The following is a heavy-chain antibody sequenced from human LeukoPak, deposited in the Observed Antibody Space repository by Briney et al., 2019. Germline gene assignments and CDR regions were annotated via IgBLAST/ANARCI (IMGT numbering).Heavy chain of an antibody. CDR3: ARPNDYGDYRYLDL. CDR2: ISYDGIDK. Sequence: PGRSLRLSCAASGFTFSHFGMHWVRQAPGKGLEWVTAISYDGIDKYYADSVKGRFSISRDNSRNRVYLQMSSLRPEDTAVYYCARPNDYGDYRYLDLGGRGTLVTVFS. CDR1: GFTFSHFG. J-gene: IGHJ2*01. D-gene: IGHD4-17*01. V-gene: IGHV3-30*13.